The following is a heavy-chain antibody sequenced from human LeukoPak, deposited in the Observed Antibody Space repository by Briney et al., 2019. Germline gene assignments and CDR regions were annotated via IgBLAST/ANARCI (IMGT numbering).Heavy chain of an antibody. V-gene: IGHV4-34*01. CDR1: GGSFSGYY. D-gene: IGHD3-22*01. J-gene: IGHJ4*02. CDR2: IKHSGST. CDR3: ARAYYDSSGYPDSLDY. Sequence: SETLSVTCAVHGGSFSGYYRSWIRQPPRKGLEWIGEIKHSGSTNYNPSLKSRVTISVDTSKNQFSLKLSSVTAADTAVYYCARAYYDSSGYPDSLDYWGQGTLVTVSS.